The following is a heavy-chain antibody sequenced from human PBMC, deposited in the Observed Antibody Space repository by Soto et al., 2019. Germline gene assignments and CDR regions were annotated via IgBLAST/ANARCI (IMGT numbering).Heavy chain of an antibody. CDR3: ARRWGSSSSEYYYYGMDV. CDR1: GGSFSGYY. Sequence: SETLSLTCAVYGGSFSGYYWSWIRQPPGKGLEWIGEINHSGSTNYNPSLKSRVTISVDTSKNQFSLKLSSVTAADTAVYYCARRWGSSSSEYYYYGMDVWGQGTTVTVSS. V-gene: IGHV4-34*01. D-gene: IGHD6-6*01. J-gene: IGHJ6*02. CDR2: INHSGST.